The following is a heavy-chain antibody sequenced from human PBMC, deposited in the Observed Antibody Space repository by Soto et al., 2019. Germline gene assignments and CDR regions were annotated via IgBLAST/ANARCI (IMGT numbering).Heavy chain of an antibody. Sequence: PGGSLRLSCAASGFIFSTYSMNWVRQAPGKGLEWVSYISSSSTIIYYADSVKGRFTISRNNARNSLYLQINSLRDEDTAVYYCARDSHVYSNYYFHGLDVWGQGTTVTVSS. J-gene: IGHJ6*02. CDR1: GFIFSTYS. V-gene: IGHV3-48*02. CDR2: ISSSSTII. D-gene: IGHD4-4*01. CDR3: ARDSHVYSNYYFHGLDV.